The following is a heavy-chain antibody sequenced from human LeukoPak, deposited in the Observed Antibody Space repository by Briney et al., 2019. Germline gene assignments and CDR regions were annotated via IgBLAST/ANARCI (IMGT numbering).Heavy chain of an antibody. CDR3: ARARGYDSVTRFDY. Sequence: PSETLSLTCTVSGGSISSYWWNWIRQPAGKGLEWIGRVYTSGSTTYNPSLRSRVTMSVDTSKNQLSLKLSSVTAADTAVYYCARARGYDSVTRFDYWGQGTLVTVSS. J-gene: IGHJ4*02. CDR1: GGSISSYW. D-gene: IGHD5-12*01. V-gene: IGHV4-4*07. CDR2: VYTSGST.